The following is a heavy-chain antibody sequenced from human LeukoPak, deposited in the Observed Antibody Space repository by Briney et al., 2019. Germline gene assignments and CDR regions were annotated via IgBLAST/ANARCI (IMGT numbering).Heavy chain of an antibody. CDR1: GFTFSSYW. Sequence: PGGSLRLSCAASGFTFSSYWMSWVRQAPGKGLEWVANINQDGSEKYYVDSVKGRFTISRDNAKNSLYLQMNSLRAEDTAVYYCAREIRTGYCSSTSCYTSYYYGMDVWGQGTTVTVSS. CDR3: AREIRTGYCSSTSCYTSYYYGMDV. J-gene: IGHJ6*02. CDR2: INQDGSEK. D-gene: IGHD2-2*02. V-gene: IGHV3-7*01.